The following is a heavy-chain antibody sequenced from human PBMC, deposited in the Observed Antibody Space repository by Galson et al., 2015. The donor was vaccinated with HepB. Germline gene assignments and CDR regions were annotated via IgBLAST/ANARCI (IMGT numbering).Heavy chain of an antibody. V-gene: IGHV3-48*01. D-gene: IGHD6-13*01. J-gene: IGHJ4*02. CDR3: ARDLYSSSRAHYFDY. CDR2: ISSSSSTI. CDR1: GFTFSSYS. Sequence: SLRLSCAASGFTFSSYSMNWVRQAPGKGLEWVSYISSSSSTIYYADSVKGRFTISRDNAKNSLYLQMNSLRAEDTAVYYCARDLYSSSRAHYFDYWGQGTLVTVSS.